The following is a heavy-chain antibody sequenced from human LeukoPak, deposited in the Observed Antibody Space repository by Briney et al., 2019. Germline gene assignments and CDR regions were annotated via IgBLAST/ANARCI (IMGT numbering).Heavy chain of an antibody. CDR2: ISQDGIDK. D-gene: IGHD6-19*01. CDR3: ARGSSAYGHPLSPLLDS. J-gene: IGHJ4*02. Sequence: GGSLKLSCAASGFSISYYGMHWVRQAPGKGLEWVAVISQDGIDKYYADSVKGQVTISRDNSRNTLYLQMNSPRAEDTAVYYCARGSSAYGHPLSPLLDSWGQGTLVLVSS. CDR1: GFSISYYG. V-gene: IGHV3-30*03.